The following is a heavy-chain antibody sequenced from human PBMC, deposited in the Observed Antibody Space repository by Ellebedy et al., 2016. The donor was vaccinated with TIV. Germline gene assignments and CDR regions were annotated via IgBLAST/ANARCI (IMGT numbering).Heavy chain of an antibody. D-gene: IGHD4-23*01. CDR2: IYHSGST. Sequence: MPSETLSLTCAVPGGSISNPNWWRWVRQPPGKGLEWIGDIYHSGSTNYSPSLTRRVTISVDKSRNQFSLRLTSVTAADTAVYYCARLRHYGGDSVWFFDLWGRGTLVTVSS. CDR3: ARLRHYGGDSVWFFDL. CDR1: GGSISNPNW. J-gene: IGHJ2*01. V-gene: IGHV4-4*02.